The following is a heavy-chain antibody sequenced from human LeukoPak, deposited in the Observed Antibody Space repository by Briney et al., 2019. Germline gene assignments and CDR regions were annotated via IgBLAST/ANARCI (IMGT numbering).Heavy chain of an antibody. CDR1: GYTFTGYY. J-gene: IGHJ6*02. Sequence: ASVKVSCKASGYTFTGYYMHWVRPAPGQGLEWVGWINPNSGGTNYAQEFQGRVTMTRDTSISTAYMELSRLRSDDTAVYYCAREEARRYYYYGMDVWGQGTTVTVSS. D-gene: IGHD6-6*01. V-gene: IGHV1-2*02. CDR2: INPNSGGT. CDR3: AREEARRYYYYGMDV.